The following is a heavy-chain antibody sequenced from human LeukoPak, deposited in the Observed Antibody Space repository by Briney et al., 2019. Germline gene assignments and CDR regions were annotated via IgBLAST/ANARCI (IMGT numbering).Heavy chain of an antibody. CDR3: AKARTYYYDSSGPNDAFDI. CDR2: IKMNVTNT. J-gene: IGHJ3*02. D-gene: IGHD3-22*01. Sequence: GGSLRLSCAAPGFTFRSYWIHWVRQAPGKGLLWFSPIKMNVTNTDYADSVKGRFTISRDNSKNTLYLQMNSLRAEDTAVYYCAKARTYYYDSSGPNDAFDIWGQGTMVTVSS. CDR1: GFTFRSYW. V-gene: IGHV3-74*01.